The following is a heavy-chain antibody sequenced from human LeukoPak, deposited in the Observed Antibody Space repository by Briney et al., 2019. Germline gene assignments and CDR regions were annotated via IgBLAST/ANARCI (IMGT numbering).Heavy chain of an antibody. CDR2: IHTSGST. J-gene: IGHJ4*02. D-gene: IGHD3-10*01. CDR1: GGSISTYY. CDR3: ASAYYYCSGSYHHFDY. V-gene: IGHV4-4*07. Sequence: SETLSLTCSVSGGSISTYYWSWIRQSAGKGLEWIGRIHTSGSTNYNPSLKSRVTISVDTSKNQFSLKLSSVTAADTAVYYCASAYYYCSGSYHHFDYWGQGTLVTVSS.